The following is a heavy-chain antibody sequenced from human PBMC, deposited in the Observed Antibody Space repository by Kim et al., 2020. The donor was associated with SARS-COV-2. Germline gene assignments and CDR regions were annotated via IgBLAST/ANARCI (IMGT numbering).Heavy chain of an antibody. D-gene: IGHD3-16*02. CDR2: IKEDGSEK. J-gene: IGHJ4*02. CDR3: ARESRLGLGGLSLYLPD. CDR1: GFTFSRYW. V-gene: IGHV3-7*01. Sequence: GGSLRLSCAASGFTFSRYWMSWVRQAPGKGLEWVANIKEDGSEKYYVDSVKGRFTISRDNAKNSLYLQMNSLRAEDTAVYYCARESRLGLGGLSLYLPDWGQGTLVTVSS.